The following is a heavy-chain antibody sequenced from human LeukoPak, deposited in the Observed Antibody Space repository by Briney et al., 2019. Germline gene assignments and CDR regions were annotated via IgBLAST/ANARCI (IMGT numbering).Heavy chain of an antibody. J-gene: IGHJ4*02. CDR3: ARWYYSGWAFDY. D-gene: IGHD6-19*01. V-gene: IGHV4-59*08. CDR1: GGTISSYY. CDR2: IHYSGST. Sequence: SETLSLTCTVSGGTISSYYWNWMRQPPGKGLVWIGYIHYSGSTNNTPSPKTRVTISVETSNNQFTLKLSTVTAADTAEYDCARWYYSGWAFDYWGQGTLVTGSS.